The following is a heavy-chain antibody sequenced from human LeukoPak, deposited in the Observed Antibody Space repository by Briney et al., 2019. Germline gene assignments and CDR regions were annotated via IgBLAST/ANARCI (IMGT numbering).Heavy chain of an antibody. J-gene: IGHJ6*02. D-gene: IGHD6-19*01. CDR2: INPSGGST. CDR3: ASDRPTYSSGWYGMDV. Sequence: ASVKVSCKASGYTFTSYYMHWVRQAPGQGLEWMGIINPSGGSTSYAQKFQGRATMTRDTSTSTVYMELSSLRSEDTAVYYCASDRPTYSSGWYGMDVWGQGTTVTVSS. V-gene: IGHV1-46*01. CDR1: GYTFTSYY.